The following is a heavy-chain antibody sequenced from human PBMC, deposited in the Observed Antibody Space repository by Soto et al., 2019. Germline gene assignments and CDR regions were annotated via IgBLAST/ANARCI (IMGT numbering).Heavy chain of an antibody. J-gene: IGHJ4*02. CDR2: INHSGST. CDR1: GGSFSGYY. V-gene: IGHV4-34*01. CDR3: ARGQYVRFGELFAYYFDY. D-gene: IGHD3-10*01. Sequence: SETLSLTSAFYGGSFSGYYWSWIRQPPGKGLEWIGEINHSGSTNYNPSPKSRVTISVDTSKNQFSLKLSSVTAADTAVYYCARGQYVRFGELFAYYFDYWGQGTLVTVSS.